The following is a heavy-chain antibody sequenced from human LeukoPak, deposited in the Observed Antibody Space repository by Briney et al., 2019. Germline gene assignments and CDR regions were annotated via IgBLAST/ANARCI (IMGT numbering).Heavy chain of an antibody. V-gene: IGHV1-18*01. CDR2: ISAYNGNT. CDR3: ARVGPCGSSTSCYPDY. J-gene: IGHJ4*02. Sequence: ASVNVSCKASGYTFTSYGIRWVRQARGQGLEWMGWISAYNGNTNYAQKLQGRATMTTDTSTSTAYMELRSLRSDDTAVYYCARVGPCGSSTSCYPDYWGQGTLVTVSS. CDR1: GYTFTSYG. D-gene: IGHD2-2*01.